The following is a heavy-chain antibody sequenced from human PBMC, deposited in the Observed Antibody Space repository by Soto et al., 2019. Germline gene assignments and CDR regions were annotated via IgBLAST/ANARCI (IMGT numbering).Heavy chain of an antibody. V-gene: IGHV1-3*01. CDR1: GNTVPNYA. J-gene: IGHJ4*02. D-gene: IGHD1-26*01. CDR3: ARDDSGFSGSHYIDSFNY. CDR2: INGGNGNT. Sequence: QVQLGQSGAELKKPGASVKVSCKASGNTVPNYAIHWVRQAPGQRLEWMGWINGGNGNTDYLEHFQGRVTFTRDTSAGTVYMQLSSLTSEDTAVYYCARDDSGFSGSHYIDSFNYWGQGALVTVSS.